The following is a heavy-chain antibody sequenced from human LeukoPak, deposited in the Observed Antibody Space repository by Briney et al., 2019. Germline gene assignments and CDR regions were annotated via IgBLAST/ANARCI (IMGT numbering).Heavy chain of an antibody. J-gene: IGHJ4*02. CDR2: IGSSGSYI. CDR3: ARRHYYDSSGYLGFDY. CDR1: GFTFSTFH. V-gene: IGHV3-21*06. Sequence: GGSLRLSCVVSGFTFSTFHMNWVRQAPGKGLEWVSSIGSSGSYIYYADSVTGRFTISRDNAKNSLYLQMNSLRAEDTAVYYCARRHYYDSSGYLGFDYWGQGTLVTVSS. D-gene: IGHD3-22*01.